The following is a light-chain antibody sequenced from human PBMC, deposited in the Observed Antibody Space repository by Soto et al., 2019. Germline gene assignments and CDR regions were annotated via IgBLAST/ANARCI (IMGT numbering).Light chain of an antibody. CDR3: QQSYSTPVT. J-gene: IGKJ5*01. CDR1: QDIAIY. Sequence: IQLTQSPSSLSASVGDIFTITCRAIQDIAIYLAWYQQIPGKAPSLLIYAASSLQRGVPSRFSGSGSGTDFTLTISSLQPEDFATYYCQQSYSTPVTFGQGTRLEIK. CDR2: AAS. V-gene: IGKV1-39*01.